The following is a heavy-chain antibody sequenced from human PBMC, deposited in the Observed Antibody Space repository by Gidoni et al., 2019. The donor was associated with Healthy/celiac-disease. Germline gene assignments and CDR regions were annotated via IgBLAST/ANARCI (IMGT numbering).Heavy chain of an antibody. J-gene: IGHJ4*02. Sequence: VLLVASGGGVVQPGRSRRLSCASSGFTFSRYGMHWVRQAPGKGLEWVAVISYDGSNKYYADSVKGRFTISRDNSKNTLYLQMNSLRAEDTAVYYCAKEYHYGDKRGIFDYWGQGTLVTVSS. D-gene: IGHD4-17*01. V-gene: IGHV3-30*18. CDR3: AKEYHYGDKRGIFDY. CDR2: ISYDGSNK. CDR1: GFTFSRYG.